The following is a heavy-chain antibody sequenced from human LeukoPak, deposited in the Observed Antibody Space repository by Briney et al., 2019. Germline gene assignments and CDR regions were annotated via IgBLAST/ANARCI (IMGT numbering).Heavy chain of an antibody. CDR2: INPNSGGT. J-gene: IGHJ4*02. CDR1: GYTFTGYY. CDR3: ARDPGTAAAGTIGYFDY. Sequence: GASVKVSCKASGYTFTGYYMHWVRQAPGQGLEWMGWINPNSGGTNYAQKFQGRVTMTRDTSISTAYMELSRLRSDDTAVYYCARDPGTAAAGTIGYFDYWGQGTLVTVSS. D-gene: IGHD6-13*01. V-gene: IGHV1-2*02.